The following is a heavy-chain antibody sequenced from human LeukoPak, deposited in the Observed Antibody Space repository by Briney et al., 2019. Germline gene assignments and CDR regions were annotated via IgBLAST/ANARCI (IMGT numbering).Heavy chain of an antibody. CDR3: ARDDSSGS. CDR2: IYHSGST. J-gene: IGHJ5*02. D-gene: IGHD3-22*01. Sequence: SDTLSLTCTVSGYSISSGYYWGWIRQPPGKGLEWIGSIYHSGSTYYNPSLKSRVTISVDTSKNQFSLKLSSVTAADTAVYYCARDDSSGSWGQGTLVTVSS. CDR1: GYSISSGYY. V-gene: IGHV4-38-2*02.